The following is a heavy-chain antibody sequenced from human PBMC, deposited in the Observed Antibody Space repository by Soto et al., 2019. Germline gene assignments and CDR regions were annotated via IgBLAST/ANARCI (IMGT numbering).Heavy chain of an antibody. D-gene: IGHD4-4*01. V-gene: IGHV1-58*02. J-gene: IGHJ6*02. CDR3: AATVDRGDYYGMDV. CDR2: IVVGSGNT. Sequence: SVKVSCKASGFTFSRSAMQWVRQARGQLLEWIGWIVVGSGNTIYAQKFQERVTITRDMSKSKAYMELTSLRSEDTAVYYCAATVDRGDYYGMDVWG. CDR1: GFTFSRSA.